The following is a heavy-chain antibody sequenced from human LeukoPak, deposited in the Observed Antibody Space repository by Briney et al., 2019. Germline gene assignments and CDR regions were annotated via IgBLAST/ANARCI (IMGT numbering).Heavy chain of an antibody. CDR2: IYYSGST. Sequence: PSQTLSLTCTVSGGSISSGGYYWSWIRQHPGKGLEWIGYIYYSGSTYYNPSLKSRVTISVDTSKNQFSLKLSSVTAADTAVYYCARAPVSDVDWSLGGFDYWGQGTLVTVSS. V-gene: IGHV4-31*03. CDR1: GGSISSGGYY. J-gene: IGHJ4*02. CDR3: ARAPVSDVDWSLGGFDY. D-gene: IGHD3-9*01.